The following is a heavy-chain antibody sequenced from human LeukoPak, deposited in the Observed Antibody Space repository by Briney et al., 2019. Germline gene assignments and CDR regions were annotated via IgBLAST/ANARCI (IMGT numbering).Heavy chain of an antibody. CDR2: ISAYNGNT. V-gene: IGHV1-18*01. CDR3: AHGYSYGYLVF. J-gene: IGHJ4*02. CDR1: GYTFTSYG. D-gene: IGHD5-18*01. Sequence: EASVKVSCKASGYTFTSYGISWVRQAPGQGLEWMGWISAYNGNTNYAQKLQGRVTMTTDTSTSTAYMELRSLRSDDAAVYYCAHGYSYGYLVFWGQGTLVTVSS.